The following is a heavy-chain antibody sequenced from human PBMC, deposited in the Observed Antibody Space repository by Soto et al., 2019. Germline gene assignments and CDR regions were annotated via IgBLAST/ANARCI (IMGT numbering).Heavy chain of an antibody. V-gene: IGHV1-46*01. CDR2: INPSGGST. D-gene: IGHD3-10*01. Sequence: QVQLVQSGAEVKKPGASVKVSCKASGYTFTSYYMHWVRQAPGQGLEWMGIINPSGGSTSYAQKFQGRVTMTRDTSTSTVYMELSSLRSEYTAVYYCTSGSYRLNYYYYYYMDVWGKGTTVTVSS. CDR1: GYTFTSYY. CDR3: TSGSYRLNYYYYYYMDV. J-gene: IGHJ6*03.